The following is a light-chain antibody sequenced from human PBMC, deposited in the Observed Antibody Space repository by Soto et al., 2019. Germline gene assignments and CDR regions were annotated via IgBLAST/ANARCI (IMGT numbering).Light chain of an antibody. J-gene: IGKJ4*01. CDR3: QRYDNWPLT. CDR1: QSISGN. Sequence: EIVMTQSPATLSVSPGESATLSCRASQSISGNLAWYQQKPGPAPRLLIYHTSTRATGVPARFSGSGSGTEFSLTISSLQSEDSAVYYCQRYDNWPLTFGGGTKVDIK. CDR2: HTS. V-gene: IGKV3-15*01.